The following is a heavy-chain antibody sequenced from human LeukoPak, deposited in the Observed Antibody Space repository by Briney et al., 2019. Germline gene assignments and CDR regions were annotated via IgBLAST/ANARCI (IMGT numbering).Heavy chain of an antibody. D-gene: IGHD3-22*01. V-gene: IGHV1-8*01. CDR1: GYTFTSYD. J-gene: IGHJ6*02. Sequence: GASVKVSCKASGYTFTSYDINWVRQATGQGLEWMGWMNPNSGNTGYAQKFQGRVTMTRNTSISTAYMELSSLRSEDTAVYYCARGGYYDSSGYYYYYGMDVWGQGTTVTVSS. CDR2: MNPNSGNT. CDR3: ARGGYYDSSGYYYYYGMDV.